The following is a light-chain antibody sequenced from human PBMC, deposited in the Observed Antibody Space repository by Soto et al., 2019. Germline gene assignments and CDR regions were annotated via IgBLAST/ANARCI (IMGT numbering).Light chain of an antibody. CDR3: HQSYSTHYT. CDR1: QSISSY. CDR2: AAS. V-gene: IGKV1-39*01. J-gene: IGKJ2*01. Sequence: DIQMTQSPSSLSASVGDRVTITCRASQSISSYLNWYQQKPGKAPKLRIYAASSLQSGVPSRFSGSGSGTDFTLTISSLQPEDFATYYCHQSYSTHYTFGQGTKLEIK.